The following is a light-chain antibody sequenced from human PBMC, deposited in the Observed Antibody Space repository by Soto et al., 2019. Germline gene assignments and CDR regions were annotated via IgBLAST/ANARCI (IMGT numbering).Light chain of an antibody. CDR2: GAT. CDR1: QSVSSRY. CDR3: QQYSNSPFT. J-gene: IGKJ3*01. V-gene: IGKV3-20*01. Sequence: EIVLTQSPGTLSMSPGERATLSCRASQSVSSRYVAWHQQKPGQAPRLLLSGATNRATGIPDRFSGSGSGTDFTLTISSLEPEDFAVYYCQQYSNSPFTFGPGTKVEIK.